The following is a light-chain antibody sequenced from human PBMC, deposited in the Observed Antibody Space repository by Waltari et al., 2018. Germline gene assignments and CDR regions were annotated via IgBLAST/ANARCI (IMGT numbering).Light chain of an antibody. CDR3: QTGGHGTWV. J-gene: IGLJ3*02. V-gene: IGLV4-69*01. Sequence: QLVLTQSPSASASLGASIKLTCTLSSGHSSHLIAWLQPRPERGPRYLMKVNSDGTHSKGDDIPDRFSGSSSGAERYLTISSLQSEDEADYYCQTGGHGTWVFGGGTKVTVL. CDR1: SGHSSHL. CDR2: VNSDGTH.